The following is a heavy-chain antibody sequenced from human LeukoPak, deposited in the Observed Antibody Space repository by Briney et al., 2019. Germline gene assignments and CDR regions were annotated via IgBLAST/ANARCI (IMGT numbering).Heavy chain of an antibody. CDR2: MNPNSGNT. J-gene: IGHJ3*02. D-gene: IGHD3-22*01. V-gene: IGHV1-8*02. CDR3: ARDVITMISRAFDI. CDR1: GYTFTSYD. Sequence: GASVKVSCKASGYTFTSYDINWVRQATGQGLECMGWMNPNSGNTGYAQKLQGRVTMTTDTSTSTAYMELRSLRSDDTAVYYCARDVITMISRAFDIWGQGTMVTVSS.